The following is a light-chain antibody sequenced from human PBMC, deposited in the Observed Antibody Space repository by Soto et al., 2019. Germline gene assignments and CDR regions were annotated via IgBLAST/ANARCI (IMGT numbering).Light chain of an antibody. V-gene: IGKV3-20*01. J-gene: IGKJ4*01. Sequence: EIVLTQSPGTLSLSPGERATLSCRASQSVSSNYLAWYQQKPGQAPRLLIYGASSRATGIPDRFSGSGSGTDFTLTISSLEPEDFAVYYCHQYDSSPLTFGGGTKVEIK. CDR2: GAS. CDR3: HQYDSSPLT. CDR1: QSVSSNY.